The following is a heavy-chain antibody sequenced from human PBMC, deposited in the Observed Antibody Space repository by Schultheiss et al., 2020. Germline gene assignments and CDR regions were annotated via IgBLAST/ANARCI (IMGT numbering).Heavy chain of an antibody. CDR3: ARGPDIDQPIVYYYYGMDV. D-gene: IGHD2-15*01. V-gene: IGHV1-69*13. CDR1: GGTFSSYA. CDR2: IIPIFGTA. J-gene: IGHJ6*02. Sequence: SVKVSCKASGGTFSSYAISWVRQAPGQGLEWMGGIIPIFGTANYAQKFQGRVTITADESTSTAYMELSSLRSEDTAVYYCARGPDIDQPIVYYYYGMDVWGQGTTGTVSS.